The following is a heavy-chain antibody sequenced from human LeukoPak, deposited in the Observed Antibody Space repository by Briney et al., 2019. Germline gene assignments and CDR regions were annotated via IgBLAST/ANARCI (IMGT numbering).Heavy chain of an antibody. Sequence: SETLSLTCTVSGYSISSGYYWGWIRQPPGKGLEWIGSIYHSGSTYYNPSLKSRVTISVDTSKNQFSLKLSSVTAADTAVYYCARDVLNKYGYSSGRFDYWGQGTLVTVSS. CDR1: GYSISSGYY. J-gene: IGHJ4*02. CDR2: IYHSGST. CDR3: ARDVLNKYGYSSGRFDY. V-gene: IGHV4-38-2*02. D-gene: IGHD6-19*01.